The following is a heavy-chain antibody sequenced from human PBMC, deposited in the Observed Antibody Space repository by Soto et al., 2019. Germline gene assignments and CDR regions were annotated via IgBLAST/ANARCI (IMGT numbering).Heavy chain of an antibody. CDR3: TSSHAGAHITAAVH. Sequence: PSEPLSLTYPDSGGAIRTGRYSWSWIRQPPGKGLEWIGYIYHSGSTYYNPSLKSRVTISVDRSKNQFSLKLSSVTAADTAVYYCTSSHAGAHITAAVHWGQGTLVTVS. CDR1: GGAIRTGRYS. CDR2: IYHSGST. D-gene: IGHD6-13*01. V-gene: IGHV4-30-2*01. J-gene: IGHJ4*02.